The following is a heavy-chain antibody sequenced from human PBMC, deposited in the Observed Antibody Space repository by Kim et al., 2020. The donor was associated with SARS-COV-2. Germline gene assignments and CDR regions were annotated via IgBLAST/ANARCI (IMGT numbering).Heavy chain of an antibody. CDR1: GGSISSGGYY. J-gene: IGHJ1*01. Sequence: SETLSLTCTVSGGSISSGGYYWSWIRQHPGKGLEWIGYIYYSGSTYYNPSLKSRVTISVDTSKNQFSLKLSSVTAADTAVYYCARGEDSGWYRGYFQHWGQGTLVSVS. CDR3: ARGEDSGWYRGYFQH. D-gene: IGHD6-19*01. V-gene: IGHV4-31*03. CDR2: IYYSGST.